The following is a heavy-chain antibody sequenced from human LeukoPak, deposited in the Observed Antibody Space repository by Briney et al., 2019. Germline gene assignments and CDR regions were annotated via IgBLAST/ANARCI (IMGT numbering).Heavy chain of an antibody. D-gene: IGHD5-18*01. J-gene: IGHJ4*02. V-gene: IGHV4-34*01. CDR1: GGSFSGYY. CDR3: ARRGYSYGLAFFDY. Sequence: SETLSLTCAVYGGSFSGYYWSWIRQPTGKGLEWIGEINHSGSTNYNPSPKSRVTISVDTSKNQFSLKLSSVTAADTAVYYCARRGYSYGLAFFDYWGQGTLVTVSS. CDR2: INHSGST.